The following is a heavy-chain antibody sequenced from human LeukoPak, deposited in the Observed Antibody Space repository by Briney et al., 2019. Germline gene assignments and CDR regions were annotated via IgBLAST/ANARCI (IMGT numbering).Heavy chain of an antibody. CDR3: ARGDIVVVPDTNFDY. Sequence: ASVKVSCKASGYTFTGYYMHWVRQAPGQGLEWMGRINPNSGGTNYAQKFQGRVTMTRDTSISTAYMELSRLRSDDTAVYYCARGDIVVVPDTNFDYWGQGTLVTVSS. V-gene: IGHV1-2*06. CDR1: GYTFTGYY. CDR2: INPNSGGT. D-gene: IGHD2-2*01. J-gene: IGHJ4*02.